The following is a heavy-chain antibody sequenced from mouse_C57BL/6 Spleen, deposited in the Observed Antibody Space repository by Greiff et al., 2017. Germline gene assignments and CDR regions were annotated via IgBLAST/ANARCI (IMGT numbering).Heavy chain of an antibody. CDR3: ARYSYGSSSYYFDY. CDR2: IRNKANGYTT. D-gene: IGHD1-1*01. J-gene: IGHJ2*01. V-gene: IGHV7-3*01. Sequence: EVQLVESGGGLVQPGGSLSLSCAASGFTFTDYYMSWVRQPPGKALEWLGFIRNKANGYTTEYSASVKGRFTISRDNSQSILYLQMNALRAEDSATYYCARYSYGSSSYYFDYWGQGTTLTVSS. CDR1: GFTFTDYY.